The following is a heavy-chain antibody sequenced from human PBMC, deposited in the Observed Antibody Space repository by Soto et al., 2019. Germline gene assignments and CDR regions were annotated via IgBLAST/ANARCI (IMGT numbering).Heavy chain of an antibody. CDR3: ARHRARNWFDP. CDR1: GGSISSSSCY. D-gene: IGHD6-6*01. CDR2: IYYSGST. Sequence: SETLSLTCIVSGGSISSSSCYWGWIRQPPGKGLEWIGSIYYSGSTYYNPSLKSRVTISVDTSKNQFSLKLSSVTAADTAVFYCARHRARNWFDPWGQGTLVTVSS. J-gene: IGHJ5*02. V-gene: IGHV4-39*01.